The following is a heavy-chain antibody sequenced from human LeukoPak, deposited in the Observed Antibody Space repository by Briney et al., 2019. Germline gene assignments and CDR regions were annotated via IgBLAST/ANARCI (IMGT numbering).Heavy chain of an antibody. CDR3: AKDEQEGSYPMATFDY. Sequence: GGSLRLSCAASGFTFDDYAMHWVRQAPGKGLEWVSGISWNSGSIGYADSVKGRFTISRDNAKNSLYLQMNSLRAEDTALYYCAKDEQEGSYPMATFDYWGQGTLVTVSS. CDR1: GFTFDDYA. V-gene: IGHV3-9*01. CDR2: ISWNSGSI. D-gene: IGHD1-26*01. J-gene: IGHJ4*02.